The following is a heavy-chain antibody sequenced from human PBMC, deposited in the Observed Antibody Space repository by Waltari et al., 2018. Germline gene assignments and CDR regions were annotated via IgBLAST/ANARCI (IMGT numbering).Heavy chain of an antibody. CDR3: AKESQLCLPTDY. CDR1: GFTFRSYA. D-gene: IGHD5-18*01. V-gene: IGHV3-30*02. CDR2: RRYDGSNK. J-gene: IGHJ4*02. Sequence: VQMLESGGGLVQPGGSMRLSCAASGFTFRSYAMSLVRQAPGKGLGWVAFRRYDGSNKYYADSVKGRFTISRDNSKNTLYLQMNSRRADDTAVYYCAKESQLCLPTDYWGQGTLVTVSS.